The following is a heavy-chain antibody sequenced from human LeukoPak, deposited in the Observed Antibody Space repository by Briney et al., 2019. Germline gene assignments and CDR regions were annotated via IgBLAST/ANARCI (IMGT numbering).Heavy chain of an antibody. CDR3: ARDPLKGSGSYWDY. CDR2: IYSGGST. D-gene: IGHD3-10*01. CDR1: GFTVSSNY. J-gene: IGHJ4*02. Sequence: GGSLRLSCAASGFTVSSNYMSWVRQAPGKGLEWVSVIYSGGSTYYADSVKGRFTISRDNSKNTLYLQMNSLRAEDTAVYYCARDPLKGSGSYWDYWGQGTLVTVSS. V-gene: IGHV3-53*01.